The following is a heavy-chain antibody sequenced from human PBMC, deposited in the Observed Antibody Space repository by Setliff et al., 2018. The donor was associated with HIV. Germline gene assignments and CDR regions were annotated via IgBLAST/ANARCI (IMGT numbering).Heavy chain of an antibody. J-gene: IGHJ4*02. CDR2: IYYSGST. D-gene: IGHD3-22*01. V-gene: IGHV4-39*07. Sequence: SETLSLTCTVSGGSISSSSYYWGWIRQPPGKGLEWIGSIYYSGSTYYNPSLKSRVTISVDTSKNQFSLKLSSVTAADTAVYYCAREYYDSSGYVTFDFDYWGQGTLVTVSS. CDR3: AREYYDSSGYVTFDFDY. CDR1: GGSISSSSYY.